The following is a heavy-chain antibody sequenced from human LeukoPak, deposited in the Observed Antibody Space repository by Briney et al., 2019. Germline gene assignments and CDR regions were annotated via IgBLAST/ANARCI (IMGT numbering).Heavy chain of an antibody. CDR3: TKDVFRAYGVWTLYYFDY. D-gene: IGHD4-17*01. CDR1: GFTFSTYA. V-gene: IGHV3-23*01. J-gene: IGHJ4*02. CDR2: ISGGGGST. Sequence: GGSLRLSCAASGFTFSTYAMSWVRQAPGKGLERVSGISGGGGSTYYADSVKGRFTISRDNSKTTLDLQINSLTAEDTAVYYCTKDVFRAYGVWTLYYFDYWGQGTLVTVSS.